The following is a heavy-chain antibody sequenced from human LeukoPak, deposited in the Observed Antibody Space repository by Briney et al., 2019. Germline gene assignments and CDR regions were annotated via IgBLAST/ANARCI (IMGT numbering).Heavy chain of an antibody. CDR2: VKGDGRIT. CDR3: ATGHSYGYDY. D-gene: IGHD5-18*01. V-gene: IGHV3-74*01. Sequence: GGSLRLSCAASGLTFSDFWMHWVRQTPGKGLVWVALVKGDGRITIYADSVKGRFTISRDNAKNTLYLQMNSLRADDSGVYYCATGHSYGYDYWGQGVLVTVSS. J-gene: IGHJ4*02. CDR1: GLTFSDFW.